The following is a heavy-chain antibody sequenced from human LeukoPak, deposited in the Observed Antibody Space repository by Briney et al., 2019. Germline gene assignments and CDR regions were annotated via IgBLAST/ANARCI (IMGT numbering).Heavy chain of an antibody. Sequence: KASETLFLTCTVSGGSISSSSYYWGWVRQPPGKGLEWIGSIYYSGSTYYNPSLKSRVTISVDTSKNQFSLKLSSVTAADTAVYYCARHRRNYYGSGSYYYYFDYWGQGTLVTVSS. D-gene: IGHD3-10*01. CDR3: ARHRRNYYGSGSYYYYFDY. CDR1: GGSISSSSYY. CDR2: IYYSGST. J-gene: IGHJ4*02. V-gene: IGHV4-39*01.